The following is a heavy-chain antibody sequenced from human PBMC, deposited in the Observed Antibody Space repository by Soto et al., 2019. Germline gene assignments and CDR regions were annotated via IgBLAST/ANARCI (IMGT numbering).Heavy chain of an antibody. Sequence: SVKVSCKASGGTFSSYAISWVRQAPGQGLEWMGGIIPIFGTANYAQKFQGRVTITADESTSTAYMELSSLRSEDTAVYYCARGPLSTYYYDSSGYSALGWGQGTLVTVSS. D-gene: IGHD3-22*01. CDR2: IIPIFGTA. V-gene: IGHV1-69*13. CDR1: GGTFSSYA. J-gene: IGHJ4*02. CDR3: ARGPLSTYYYDSSGYSALG.